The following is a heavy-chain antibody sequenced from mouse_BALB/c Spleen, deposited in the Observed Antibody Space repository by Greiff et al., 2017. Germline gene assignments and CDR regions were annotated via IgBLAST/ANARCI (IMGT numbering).Heavy chain of an antibody. CDR3: ARAWLLYYYAMDY. CDR2: ISYDGSN. V-gene: IGHV3-6*02. CDR1: GYSITSGYY. D-gene: IGHD2-3*01. Sequence: EVQLQESGPGLVKPSQSLSLTCSVTGYSITSGYYWNWIRQFPGNKLEWMGYISYDGSNNYNPSLKNRISITRDTSKNQFFLKLNSVTTEDTATYYCARAWLLYYYAMDYWGQGTSVTVSS. J-gene: IGHJ4*01.